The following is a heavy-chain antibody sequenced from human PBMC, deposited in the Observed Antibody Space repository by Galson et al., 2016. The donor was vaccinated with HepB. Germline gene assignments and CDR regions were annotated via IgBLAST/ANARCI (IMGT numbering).Heavy chain of an antibody. Sequence: SLRLSCAASGFTFSSYAMSWVRQAPGKGLEWVSTISGSGATTYVADSVKGRFTMSRDNSKNTLHLQMNSLRVEDTATYYCAKGGQWLLRGPGWFDPWGQGTLVSVSS. V-gene: IGHV3-23*01. J-gene: IGHJ5*02. CDR2: ISGSGATT. CDR3: AKGGQWLLRGPGWFDP. CDR1: GFTFSSYA. D-gene: IGHD6-19*01.